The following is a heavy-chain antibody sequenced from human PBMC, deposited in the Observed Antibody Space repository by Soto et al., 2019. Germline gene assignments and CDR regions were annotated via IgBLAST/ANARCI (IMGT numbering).Heavy chain of an antibody. V-gene: IGHV4-39*01. D-gene: IGHD1-26*01. Sequence: QLQLQESGPGLVKPSETLSLTCTVSGGSISSSSYYWGWIRQPPGKGLEWIGSIYYSGSTYYNPSLKSRVTISVDTSKNQFSLKLSSVTAADTAVYYCASQRIGPNWFDPWCQGTLVTVSS. CDR2: IYYSGST. CDR3: ASQRIGPNWFDP. J-gene: IGHJ5*02. CDR1: GGSISSSSYY.